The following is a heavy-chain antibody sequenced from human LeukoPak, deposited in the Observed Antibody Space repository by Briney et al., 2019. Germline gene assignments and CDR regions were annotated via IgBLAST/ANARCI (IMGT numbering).Heavy chain of an antibody. Sequence: PSETLSLTCAVYGGSFLGYYWSWIRQPPGKGLDWIGEINHSGSTNYNPSLKSRVTISVDTSKNQFSLKLSSVTAADTAVYYCARDTSIAARPIDYWGQGTLVTVSS. CDR1: GGSFLGYY. D-gene: IGHD6-6*01. CDR3: ARDTSIAARPIDY. CDR2: INHSGST. J-gene: IGHJ4*02. V-gene: IGHV4-34*01.